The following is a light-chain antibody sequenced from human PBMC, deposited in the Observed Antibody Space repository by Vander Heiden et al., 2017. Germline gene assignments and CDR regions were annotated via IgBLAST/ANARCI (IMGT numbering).Light chain of an antibody. J-gene: IGKJ2*01. Sequence: DIQMTQSPSSLSASVGDRVTITCRASQSISNYLNWYQQKPGKAPKLLIYAASSLRSGVPSRFSGSGSGTDFTLTISSLQPEDFATYNCQQSYSTPYTFGQGSKLEIK. CDR2: AAS. CDR3: QQSYSTPYT. CDR1: QSISNY. V-gene: IGKV1-39*01.